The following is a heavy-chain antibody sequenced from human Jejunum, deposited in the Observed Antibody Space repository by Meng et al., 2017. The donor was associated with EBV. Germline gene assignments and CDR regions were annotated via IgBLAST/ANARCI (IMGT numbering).Heavy chain of an antibody. J-gene: IGHJ4*02. Sequence: QHTLQESGPTSVQPRQTLTLTATFSGFSLSSIGVGVSWIRQPPGKAIGWLALIYWDDDQRFSPSLRSRLKNTKDTSKTQVVLTMTIMDPADKGSYFCAHFSEISGFIDFWGQGTLVTVSS. D-gene: IGHD3-22*01. CDR1: GFSLSSIGVG. V-gene: IGHV2-5*02. CDR3: AHFSEISGFIDF. CDR2: IYWDDDQ.